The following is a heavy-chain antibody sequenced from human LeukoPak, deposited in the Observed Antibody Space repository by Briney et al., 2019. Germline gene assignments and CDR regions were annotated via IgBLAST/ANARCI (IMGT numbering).Heavy chain of an antibody. CDR2: ISYDGSNK. CDR3: AKAYIVATGFDY. V-gene: IGHV3-30*18. J-gene: IGHJ4*02. CDR1: GFTFSSYG. D-gene: IGHD5-12*01. Sequence: PGGSLRLSCAASGFTFSSYGMLWVRQAPGKGLEWVAVISYDGSNKYYADSVKGRFTISRDNSKNTLYLQMNSLRAEDTAVYYCAKAYIVATGFDYWGQGTLVTVSS.